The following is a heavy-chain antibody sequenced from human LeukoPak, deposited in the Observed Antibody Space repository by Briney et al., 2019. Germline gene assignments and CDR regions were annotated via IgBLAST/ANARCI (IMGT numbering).Heavy chain of an antibody. CDR3: ARGRMFRGGGSDFTFNWFDP. J-gene: IGHJ5*02. CDR2: IYTSGSA. V-gene: IGHV4-4*07. CDR1: GGSISSYY. D-gene: IGHD3-10*01. Sequence: PSETLSLTCTVSGGSISSYYWGWIRQPAGKGLEWIGRIYTSGSANYNPSLTSRLTMSVDTSKNQFSLKLNSVTAADTAVYYCARGRMFRGGGSDFTFNWFDPWGQGTLVTVSS.